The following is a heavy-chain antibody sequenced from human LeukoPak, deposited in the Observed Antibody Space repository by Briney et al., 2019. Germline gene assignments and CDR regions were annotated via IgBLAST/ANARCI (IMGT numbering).Heavy chain of an antibody. D-gene: IGHD2-2*01. CDR1: GFTFSNYA. CDR3: AISSSSWYSFHH. Sequence: GGSLRLSCAASGFTFSNYAMSWVRQAPGKGLEWVSAISGSGGATYYADSVKGRLTISRDNSKNTLYLQMNSLRAEDTAVYYCAISSSSWYSFHHWGQGTLVTVSS. J-gene: IGHJ4*02. CDR2: ISGSGGAT. V-gene: IGHV3-23*01.